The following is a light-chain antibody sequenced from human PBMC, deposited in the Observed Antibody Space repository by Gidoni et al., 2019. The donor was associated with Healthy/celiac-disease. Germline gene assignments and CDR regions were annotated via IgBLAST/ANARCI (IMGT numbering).Light chain of an antibody. Sequence: IQMTQSPSSLSASVGDRVTITCQASQDISNYLNWYQQKPGKAPKLLIYDASNLETGVPSRFSGSGSGTDFTCTISSLQPEDIATYYCQQYDNLPTFGGGTKVEIK. CDR3: QQYDNLPT. J-gene: IGKJ4*01. CDR1: QDISNY. V-gene: IGKV1-33*01. CDR2: DAS.